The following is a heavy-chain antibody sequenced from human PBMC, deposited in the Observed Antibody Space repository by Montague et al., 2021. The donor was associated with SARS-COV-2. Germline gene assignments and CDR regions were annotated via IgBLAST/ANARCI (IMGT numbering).Heavy chain of an antibody. Sequence: SETLSLTCTVSGGSINSTTYYWAWIRQPPGKGLEWIGCVYYTGSNYYNPSLQSRGTMSVDTSKKQFSLKLSSVTAADTAVYYCARHFPAGYTFGLDAFDLWGQGTTVTVSS. V-gene: IGHV4-39*01. CDR1: GGSINSTTYY. CDR2: VYYTGSN. CDR3: ARHFPAGYTFGLDAFDL. D-gene: IGHD1-1*01. J-gene: IGHJ3*01.